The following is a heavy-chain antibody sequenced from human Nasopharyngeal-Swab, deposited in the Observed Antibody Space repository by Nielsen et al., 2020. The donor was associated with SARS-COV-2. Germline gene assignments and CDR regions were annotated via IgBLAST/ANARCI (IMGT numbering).Heavy chain of an antibody. CDR2: IKQDGSEK. CDR1: WFSFILDC. V-gene: IGHV3-7*01. J-gene: IGHJ4*02. Sequence: AGSLRLSCAASWFSFILDCLIWVRHAPAKGLEWVANIKQDGSEKYYVDSVKGRFTISRDNAKNSLYLQMNSLRAEDTDVYYCARITLLWFGEWDYWGQGTLVTVSS. D-gene: IGHD3-10*01. CDR3: ARITLLWFGEWDY.